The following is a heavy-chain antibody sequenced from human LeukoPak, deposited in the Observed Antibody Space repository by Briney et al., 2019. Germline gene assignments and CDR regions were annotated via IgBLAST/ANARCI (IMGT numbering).Heavy chain of an antibody. Sequence: GGSLRLSCAVSGFSVSSTYMTWVRQAPGKGLEWVSITYSDGNTYYAESVRGRFTVSRGYSKSTLYLQMKSLRVKDTAFYYCARDLSYFDYWGQGTLVTVSS. CDR2: TYSDGNT. D-gene: IGHD2/OR15-2a*01. V-gene: IGHV3-53*01. J-gene: IGHJ4*02. CDR3: ARDLSYFDY. CDR1: GFSVSSTY.